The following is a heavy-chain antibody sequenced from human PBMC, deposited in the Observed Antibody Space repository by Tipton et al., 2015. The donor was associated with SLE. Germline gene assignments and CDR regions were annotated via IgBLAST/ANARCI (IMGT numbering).Heavy chain of an antibody. CDR2: INHSGST. Sequence: TLSLTCAVYGGSISSSSSYYWAWIRQPPGKGVEWIGEINHSGSTNYNPSLKSRVTISVDTSKNQFSLKLSSVTAADTAVYYCARDRWGSGSYYKRGGTSYGMDVWGQGTTVTVSS. CDR3: ARDRWGSGSYYKRGGTSYGMDV. D-gene: IGHD3-10*01. CDR1: GGSISSSSSYY. J-gene: IGHJ6*02. V-gene: IGHV4-39*07.